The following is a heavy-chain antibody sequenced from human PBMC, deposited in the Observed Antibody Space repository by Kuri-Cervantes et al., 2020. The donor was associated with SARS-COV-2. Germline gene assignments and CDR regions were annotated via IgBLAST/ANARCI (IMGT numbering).Heavy chain of an antibody. CDR3: ARTINQGDSGYETLYYYMDV. D-gene: IGHD5-12*01. CDR2: ISSSSSYI. J-gene: IGHJ6*03. V-gene: IGHV3-21*01. Sequence: GESLKISCAASGFTFSSYGMHWVRQAPGKGLEWVSSISSSSSYIYYADSVKGRFTISRDNAKNSLYLQMNSLRAEDTAVYYCARTINQGDSGYETLYYYMDVWGKGTTVTVSS. CDR1: GFTFSSYG.